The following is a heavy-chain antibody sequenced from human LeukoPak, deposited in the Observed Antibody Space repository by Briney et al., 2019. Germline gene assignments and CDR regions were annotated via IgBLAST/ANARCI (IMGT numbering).Heavy chain of an antibody. D-gene: IGHD3-16*02. CDR3: ASSRIYFDNVWGSYLAY. V-gene: IGHV4-34*01. CDR2: INHSGST. Sequence: PGGSLRLSCAASGFTVSSNYMSWVRQPPGKGLEWIGEINHSGSTNYNPSLKSRVTISVDTSKNQFSLKLSSVTAADTAIYYCASSRIYFDNVWGSYLAYWGQGTLVTVSS. J-gene: IGHJ4*02. CDR1: GFTVSSNY.